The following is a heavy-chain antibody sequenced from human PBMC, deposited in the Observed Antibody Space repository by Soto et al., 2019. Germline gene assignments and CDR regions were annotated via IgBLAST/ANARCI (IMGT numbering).Heavy chain of an antibody. J-gene: IGHJ4*02. CDR3: ARDEYYYDSSGYFDPPFDY. D-gene: IGHD3-22*01. CDR2: ISGSGGST. CDR1: GFTFSSYA. V-gene: IGHV3-23*01. Sequence: PGGSLRLSCAASGFTFSSYAMSWVRQAPGKGLEWVSAISGSGGSTYYADSVKGRFTISRDNSKNTLYLQMNSLRAEDTAVYYCARDEYYYDSSGYFDPPFDYWGQGTLVTVSS.